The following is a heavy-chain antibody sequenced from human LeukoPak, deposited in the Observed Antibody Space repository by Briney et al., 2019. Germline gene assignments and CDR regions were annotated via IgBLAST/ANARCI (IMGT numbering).Heavy chain of an antibody. CDR3: AKPRCSSTSCSLGYFDY. Sequence: GGSLRLSCAASGFTFSSYGMHWVRQAPGKGLEWVAVISYDGSNKYYADSVKGRFTISRDNSKNTLYLQMNSLRAEDTAVYYCAKPRCSSTSCSLGYFDYWGQGALVTVSS. CDR1: GFTFSSYG. D-gene: IGHD2-2*01. V-gene: IGHV3-30*18. J-gene: IGHJ4*02. CDR2: ISYDGSNK.